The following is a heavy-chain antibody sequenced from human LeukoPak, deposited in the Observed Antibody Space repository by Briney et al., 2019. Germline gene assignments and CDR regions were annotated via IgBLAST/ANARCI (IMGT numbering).Heavy chain of an antibody. J-gene: IGHJ6*02. CDR1: GYTFTSYG. V-gene: IGHV1-18*01. Sequence: GASVKVSCKASGYTFTSYGISWVQQAPGQGLEWMGWISAYNGNTNYAQKLQGRVTMTTDTSTSTAYMELRSLRSDDTAVYYCARLPDCSGGSCYLYYYYYGMDVWGQGTTVTVSS. CDR3: ARLPDCSGGSCYLYYYYYGMDV. CDR2: ISAYNGNT. D-gene: IGHD2-15*01.